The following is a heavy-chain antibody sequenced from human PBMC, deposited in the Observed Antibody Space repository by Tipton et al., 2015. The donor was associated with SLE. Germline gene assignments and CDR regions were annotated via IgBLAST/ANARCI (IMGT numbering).Heavy chain of an antibody. D-gene: IGHD5-18*01. Sequence: SLRLSCAASEFTVSNKYMNWVRQAPGKGLGWVSVIYSGGSTYYADTVKGRFTISRDNSKNTVYLQMNSLRAEDTAVYYCAREVGGYSYGFDYWGQGTLVTVSS. CDR1: EFTVSNKY. V-gene: IGHV3-53*01. CDR3: AREVGGYSYGFDY. J-gene: IGHJ4*02. CDR2: IYSGGST.